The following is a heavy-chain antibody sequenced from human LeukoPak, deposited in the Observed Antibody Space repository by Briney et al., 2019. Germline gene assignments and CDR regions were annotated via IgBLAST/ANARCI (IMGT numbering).Heavy chain of an antibody. CDR3: ATDAPYYYDSSGYPLY. Sequence: ASVEVSCKVSGYTLTELSMHWVRQAPGKGLEWMGGFDPEDGETIYAQKFQGRVTMTEDTSTDTAYMELSSLRSEDTAVYYCATDAPYYYDSSGYPLYWGQGTLVTVSS. CDR1: GYTLTELS. D-gene: IGHD3-22*01. V-gene: IGHV1-24*01. J-gene: IGHJ4*02. CDR2: FDPEDGET.